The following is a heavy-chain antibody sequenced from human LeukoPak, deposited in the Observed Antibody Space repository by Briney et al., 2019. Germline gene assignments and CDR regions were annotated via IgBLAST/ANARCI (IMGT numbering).Heavy chain of an antibody. CDR2: VSYDGSNK. CDR1: GFTFSSYS. J-gene: IGHJ2*01. CDR3: AKDRNGYFDV. V-gene: IGHV3-30*18. Sequence: GGSLRLSCAASGFTFSSYSMYWVRQAPGKGLEWVTVVSYDGSNKHYADFVKGRFTISRDNSKNTLYLQMNSLRVEDTAVYYCAKDRNGYFDVWGRGTLVTVSS.